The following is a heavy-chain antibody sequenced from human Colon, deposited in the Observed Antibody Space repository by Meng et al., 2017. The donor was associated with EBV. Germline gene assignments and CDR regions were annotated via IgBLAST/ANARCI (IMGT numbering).Heavy chain of an antibody. CDR2: VSHPGSA. Sequence: QVLVKQWGAGLLKPSETLSLTCTVNGGSFSGYVWSWVRQPPGKGMEWIGEVSHPGSANYNPSLKSRVTISVDASEKQFSLRLTSVTAADSAVYYCARVPTTGYEDHWGQGTLVTVSS. V-gene: IGHV4-34*01. CDR3: ARVPTTGYEDH. CDR1: GGSFSGYV. D-gene: IGHD3-9*01. J-gene: IGHJ4*02.